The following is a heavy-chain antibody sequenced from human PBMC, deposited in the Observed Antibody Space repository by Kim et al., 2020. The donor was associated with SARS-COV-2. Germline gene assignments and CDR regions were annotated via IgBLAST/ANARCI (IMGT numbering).Heavy chain of an antibody. Sequence: VKGRFTISRDNSKNTLYLQMNSLRAEDTAVYYCATNEGVEMAPILYYGMDVWGQGTTVTVSS. V-gene: IGHV3-30*16. J-gene: IGHJ6*02. CDR3: ATNEGVEMAPILYYGMDV. D-gene: IGHD3-10*01.